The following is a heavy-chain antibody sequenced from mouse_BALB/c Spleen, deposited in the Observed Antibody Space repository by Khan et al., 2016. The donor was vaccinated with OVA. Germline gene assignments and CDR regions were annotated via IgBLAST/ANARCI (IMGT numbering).Heavy chain of an antibody. J-gene: IGHJ3*01. V-gene: IGHV1S127*01. CDR3: ARGGYGSPFAY. Sequence: QVQLQQPGPELVRPGASVKMSCKASGYTFTSFWIHWVKQRPGQGLEWIGMIDPSKSETRLNQKFKDKATLNVDKSSNTAYMQLSRLTSEDSAVYYWARGGYGSPFAYWGQGTLVTVAA. CDR1: GYTFTSFW. CDR2: IDPSKSET. D-gene: IGHD1-1*01.